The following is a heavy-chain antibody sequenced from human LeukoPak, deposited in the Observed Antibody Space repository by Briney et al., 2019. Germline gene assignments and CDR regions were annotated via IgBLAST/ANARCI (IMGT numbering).Heavy chain of an antibody. J-gene: IGHJ4*02. V-gene: IGHV4-30-4*08. CDR2: IYYNGST. Sequence: SQTLSLTCTVSGGSISSGGYYWSWIRQHPGKGLEWIGYIYYNGSTYYNPSLKSRVTISVDTSKNQFSLKLSSVTAADTAVYYCARDSVTTTFDYWGQGTLVTVSS. D-gene: IGHD4-17*01. CDR3: ARDSVTTTFDY. CDR1: GGSISSGGYY.